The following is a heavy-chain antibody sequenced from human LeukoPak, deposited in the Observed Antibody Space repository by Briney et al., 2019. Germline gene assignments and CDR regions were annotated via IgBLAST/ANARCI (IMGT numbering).Heavy chain of an antibody. CDR2: INTNTGNP. V-gene: IGHV7-4-1*02. Sequence: ASVKVSCKASGYTFTSYAMNWVRQAPGQGLEWMGWINTNTGNPTYAQGFTGRFVFSLDTSVSTAYLQISSLKAEDTAVYYCARGVIVVVPAAIGYYYYYMDVWGKGTTVTVSS. J-gene: IGHJ6*03. CDR1: GYTFTSYA. CDR3: ARGVIVVVPAAIGYYYYYMDV. D-gene: IGHD2-2*01.